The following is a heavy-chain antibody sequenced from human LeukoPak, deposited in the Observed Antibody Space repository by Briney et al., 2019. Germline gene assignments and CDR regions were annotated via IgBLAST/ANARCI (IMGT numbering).Heavy chain of an antibody. CDR1: GFTFSSYW. Sequence: GGSLRPSCAASGFTFSSYWMSWIRQAPGKGLEWVANIKEDGSDKNYVDSVRGRFTISRDNAKNALYLQMNSLRAEDTAVYYCGREVPGGTTSLDCWGQGTVVTVSP. D-gene: IGHD1-7*01. CDR2: IKEDGSDK. V-gene: IGHV3-7*04. CDR3: GREVPGGTTSLDC. J-gene: IGHJ4*02.